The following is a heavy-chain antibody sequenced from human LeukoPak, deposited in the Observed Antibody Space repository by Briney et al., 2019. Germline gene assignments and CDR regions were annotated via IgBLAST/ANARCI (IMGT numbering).Heavy chain of an antibody. V-gene: IGHV4-30-2*01. CDR2: IYHSGST. J-gene: IGHJ4*02. D-gene: IGHD4-23*01. Sequence: SQTLSLTCTVSGGSISSGGYYWSWIRQPPGKGLEWIGYIYHSGSTYYNPSLKSRVTISVDRSKNQFSLKLSSVTAADTAVYYCARVSLDYGGNPHWGQGTLVTVSS. CDR3: ARVSLDYGGNPH. CDR1: GGSISSGGYY.